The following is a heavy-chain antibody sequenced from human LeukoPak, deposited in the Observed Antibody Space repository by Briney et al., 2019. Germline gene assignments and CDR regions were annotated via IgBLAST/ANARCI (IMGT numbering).Heavy chain of an antibody. D-gene: IGHD2-2*01. V-gene: IGHV1-18*04. Sequence: ASVKLSCKAAGYTFTTYSINWVRHAPGQGLEWGGLISVYSGQTKYAQKPQGRVTMTTDTSTSTAYMEVRSLKSDDTAVYYCARIRPWVDIVVPVSGYFDPWGRGTLVTVPA. CDR3: ARIRPWVDIVVPVSGYFDP. CDR1: GYTFTTYS. J-gene: IGHJ2*01. CDR2: ISVYSGQT.